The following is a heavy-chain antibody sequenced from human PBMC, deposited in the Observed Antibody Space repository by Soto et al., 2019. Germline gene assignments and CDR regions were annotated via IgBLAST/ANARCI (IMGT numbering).Heavy chain of an antibody. CDR1: GFSFRNAW. J-gene: IGHJ6*02. CDR3: TIDLQAYCDGSTGYAGNYYYADMDI. D-gene: IGHD2-21*01. CDR2: IKSQGDGGTR. Sequence: GGSLRLSCAASGFSFRNAWMSWVRQAPGKGLEWVGHIKSQGDGGTRDYAAPVKGRFTISRDDSKNTLFLQMNSLKNEGTAVYFYTIDLQAYCDGSTGYAGNYYYADMDIGCQGTTLTVSS. V-gene: IGHV3-15*01.